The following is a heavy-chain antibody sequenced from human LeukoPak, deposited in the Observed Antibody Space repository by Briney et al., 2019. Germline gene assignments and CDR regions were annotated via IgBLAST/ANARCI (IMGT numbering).Heavy chain of an antibody. D-gene: IGHD6-13*01. CDR2: IVVGSGNT. V-gene: IGHV1-58*01. CDR3: AKDSGVWGFDT. CDR1: GFTFTSSA. Sequence: GTSVKVSCKASGFTFTSSAVQWVRQARGQRLEWIGWIVVGSGNTNYAQKFQERVTITRDMSTSAAYMELSSLRAEDSAVYYCAKDSGVWGFDTWGQGTLVTVSS. J-gene: IGHJ5*02.